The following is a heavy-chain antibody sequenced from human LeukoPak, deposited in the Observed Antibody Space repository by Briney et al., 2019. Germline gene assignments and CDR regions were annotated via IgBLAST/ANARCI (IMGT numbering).Heavy chain of an antibody. CDR3: ARDNSVGDNAWWFDP. CDR2: SDPEDGET. D-gene: IGHD1-26*01. Sequence: GASVKVSCKVSGYTLTGSSMHWVRQAPGKGLEWMGTSDPEDGETVYAPKFQGRVTMTRDMSTSTDYMELSSLRSEDTAIYYCARDNSVGDNAWWFDPWGQGTLVTVSS. CDR1: GYTLTGSS. J-gene: IGHJ5*02. V-gene: IGHV1-24*01.